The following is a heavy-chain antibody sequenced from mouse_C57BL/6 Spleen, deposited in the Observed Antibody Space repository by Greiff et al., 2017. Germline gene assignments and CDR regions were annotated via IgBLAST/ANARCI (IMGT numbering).Heavy chain of an antibody. CDR3: ARDGAVGFYYFDY. V-gene: IGHV5-4*01. CDR2: ISDGGSYT. Sequence: EVKLQESGGGLVKPGGSLKLSCAASGFTFSSYAMSWVRQTPEKRLEWVATISDGGSYTYYPDNVKGRFTISRDNAKNNLYLQMSHLKSEDTAMYYCARDGAVGFYYFDYWGQGTTLTVSS. J-gene: IGHJ2*01. D-gene: IGHD3-3*01. CDR1: GFTFSSYA.